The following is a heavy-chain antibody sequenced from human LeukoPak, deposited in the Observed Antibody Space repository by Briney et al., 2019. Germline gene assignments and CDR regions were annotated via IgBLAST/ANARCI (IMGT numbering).Heavy chain of an antibody. CDR2: INPSGGST. Sequence: GASVKVSCKASGYTFTSYYMHWVRRAPGQGLEWMGIINPSGGSTSYAQKFQGRVTMTRDTSTSTVYMELSSLRSEDTAVYYCARDPTRPWYSSSWSTYLYYYYYGMDVWGQGTTVTVSS. J-gene: IGHJ6*02. D-gene: IGHD6-13*01. V-gene: IGHV1-46*01. CDR1: GYTFTSYY. CDR3: ARDPTRPWYSSSWSTYLYYYYYGMDV.